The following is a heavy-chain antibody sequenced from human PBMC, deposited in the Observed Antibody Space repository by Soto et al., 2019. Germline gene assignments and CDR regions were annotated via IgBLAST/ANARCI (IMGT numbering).Heavy chain of an antibody. J-gene: IGHJ4*02. CDR1: DGSVSSGSYS. Sequence: SGCMSLTSTVSDGSVSSGSYSWWWPRQPTGKGLEWIGSIYYSGSTDYNPSLKSRVTISVDTSKNQFSLKLSSVTAADLAVYYGAGDSSGYEVDNWVQGTVVTVSS. V-gene: IGHV4-39*01. CDR3: AGDSSGYEVDN. CDR2: IYYSGST. D-gene: IGHD3-22*01.